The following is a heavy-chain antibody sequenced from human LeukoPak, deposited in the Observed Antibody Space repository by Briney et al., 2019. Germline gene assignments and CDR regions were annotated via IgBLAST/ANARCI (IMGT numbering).Heavy chain of an antibody. Sequence: GGSLRLSCAASGFTFSSYAMHWVRQAPGKGLEYVSAISSNGGSTYYANSVRGRFTISRDNSKNTLYLQMGSLRAEDMAVYYRASPGAYCWGQGTLVTVSS. CDR1: GFTFSSYA. J-gene: IGHJ4*02. CDR2: ISSNGGST. V-gene: IGHV3-64*01. CDR3: ASPGAYC.